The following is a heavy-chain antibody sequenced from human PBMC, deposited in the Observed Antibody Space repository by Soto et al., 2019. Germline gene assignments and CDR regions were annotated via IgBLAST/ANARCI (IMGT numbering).Heavy chain of an antibody. CDR1: GFTFSTYA. Sequence: GGSLRLSCAASGFTFSTYAMIWARQAPGKGLEWVSSISNRGATTYYADSVKGRFTISRDNSKSTLYLQMNSLRAEDTAVYFCGRLGLPVPGTEFWGQGTLVTVSS. J-gene: IGHJ4*02. D-gene: IGHD5-12*01. CDR3: GRLGLPVPGTEF. V-gene: IGHV3-23*01. CDR2: ISNRGATT.